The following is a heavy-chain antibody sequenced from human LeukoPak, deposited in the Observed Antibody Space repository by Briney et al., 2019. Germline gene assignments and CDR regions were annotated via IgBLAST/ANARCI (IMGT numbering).Heavy chain of an antibody. V-gene: IGHV4-39*01. J-gene: IGHJ6*03. D-gene: IGHD5-12*01. CDR1: GGSISSYY. CDR3: ARLATMSSGYYYYMDV. Sequence: PSETLSLTCTVSGGSISSYYWGWIRQPPGKGLEWIGNNSRNPYYNPSLKSRVTISVDTSKNQFSLKLSSVTAADTAVYYCARLATMSSGYYYYMDVWGKGTTVTISS. CDR2: NSRNP.